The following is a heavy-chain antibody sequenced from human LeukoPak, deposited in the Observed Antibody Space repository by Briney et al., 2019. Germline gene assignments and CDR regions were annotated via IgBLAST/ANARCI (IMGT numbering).Heavy chain of an antibody. CDR2: IYYSGST. D-gene: IGHD3-3*01. Sequence: WVRQPPGKGLEWIGSIYYSGSTYYNPSLKSRVTISVDTSKNQFSLKLSSVTAADTAVYYCARLDFWSAKGAFDIWGQGTMVTVSS. J-gene: IGHJ3*02. CDR3: ARLDFWSAKGAFDI. V-gene: IGHV4-39*01.